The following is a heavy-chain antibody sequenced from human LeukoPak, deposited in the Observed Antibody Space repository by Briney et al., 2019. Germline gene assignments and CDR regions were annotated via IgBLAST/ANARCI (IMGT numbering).Heavy chain of an antibody. Sequence: GGSLRLSCAASGFTFSSYWMSWVRQAPGKGLEWVANIKLDGSEKYYVDSVKGRFTISRDNAKNSVYLQMNSLRAEDTAVYYCAKDRDCTNGVCYRFDYWGQGTLVTVSS. D-gene: IGHD2-8*01. CDR3: AKDRDCTNGVCYRFDY. V-gene: IGHV3-7*01. CDR1: GFTFSSYW. CDR2: IKLDGSEK. J-gene: IGHJ4*02.